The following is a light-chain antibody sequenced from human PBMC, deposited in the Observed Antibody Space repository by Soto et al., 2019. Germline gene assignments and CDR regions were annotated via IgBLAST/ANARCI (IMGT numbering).Light chain of an antibody. J-gene: IGKJ1*01. Sequence: EIVLTQSPGTLSLSPGERATLSCRASQSVSSTYLAWYQQKPGQAPRLLIYGASPRATGIPDRFSGSGSGTDFSLTISRLEPEDFAVYYCQEWGSSSWTFGQGTKVEIK. CDR1: QSVSSTY. CDR3: QEWGSSSWT. CDR2: GAS. V-gene: IGKV3-20*01.